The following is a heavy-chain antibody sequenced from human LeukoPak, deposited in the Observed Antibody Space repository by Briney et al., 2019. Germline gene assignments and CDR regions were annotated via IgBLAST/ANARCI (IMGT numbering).Heavy chain of an antibody. CDR2: ISSSGTTI. CDR3: ARELNPVGATPDWFDP. Sequence: QTGGSLRLSCAASGFTFTSYGMHWVRQSPGKGLEWVSYISSSGTTIYYADSVKGRFTISRDNAKNSLYLQMNSLRAEDTAVYYCARELNPVGATPDWFDPRGQGTLVTVSS. J-gene: IGHJ5*02. D-gene: IGHD1-26*01. V-gene: IGHV3-48*04. CDR1: GFTFTSYG.